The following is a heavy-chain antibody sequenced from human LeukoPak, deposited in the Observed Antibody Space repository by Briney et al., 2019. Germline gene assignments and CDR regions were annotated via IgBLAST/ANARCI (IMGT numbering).Heavy chain of an antibody. V-gene: IGHV3-9*01. CDR2: ISWNSGSI. D-gene: IGHD3-10*01. Sequence: GRSLRLSCAASGFTFDDYAMHWVRQAPGKGLEWVSCISWNSGSIGYADSVKGRFTISRDNAKNSLYLQMNSLRAEDTALYYCAKGSITMVRGKGSYFDYWGQGTLVTVSS. J-gene: IGHJ4*02. CDR3: AKGSITMVRGKGSYFDY. CDR1: GFTFDDYA.